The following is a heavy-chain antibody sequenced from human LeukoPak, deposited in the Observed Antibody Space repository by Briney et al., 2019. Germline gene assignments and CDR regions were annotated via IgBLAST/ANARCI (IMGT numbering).Heavy chain of an antibody. Sequence: GGSLRLSCAASGFTSSSYEMNWVRQAPGKGLEWVSYISSSGSTIFYADSVQGRFTISRDNAKNSLYLQMNSLRAEDTAVYYCAREAAAGMNPLLYWGQGTLVTVSS. CDR1: GFTSSSYE. V-gene: IGHV3-48*03. D-gene: IGHD6-13*01. CDR2: ISSSGSTI. J-gene: IGHJ4*02. CDR3: AREAAAGMNPLLY.